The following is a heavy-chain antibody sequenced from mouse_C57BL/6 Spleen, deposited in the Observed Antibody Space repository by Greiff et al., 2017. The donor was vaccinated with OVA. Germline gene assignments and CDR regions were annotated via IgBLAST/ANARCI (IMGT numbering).Heavy chain of an antibody. CDR3: ARSGTQVYGNYVWYFDV. D-gene: IGHD2-1*01. CDR2: INPNNGGT. V-gene: IGHV1-26*01. CDR1: GYTFTDYY. Sequence: EVQLQQSGPELVKPGASVKISCKASGYTFTDYYMNWVKQSHGKSLEWIGDINPNNGGTSYNQKFKAKATLTVDKSSSTAYMELRSLTSEDSAVYYCARSGTQVYGNYVWYFDVWGTGTTVTVSS. J-gene: IGHJ1*03.